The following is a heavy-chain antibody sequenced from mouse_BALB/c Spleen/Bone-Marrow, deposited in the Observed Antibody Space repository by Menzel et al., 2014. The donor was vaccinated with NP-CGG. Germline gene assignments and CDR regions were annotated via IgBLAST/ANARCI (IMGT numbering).Heavy chain of an antibody. CDR2: IDPANGNT. CDR1: GSNIKDTY. CDR3: ASYYYGSSSFAY. J-gene: IGHJ3*01. D-gene: IGHD1-1*01. V-gene: IGHV14-3*02. Sequence: EVQLQQSGAELVKPGASVKLSCTASGSNIKDTYMHWVKQRPEQGLEWIGRIDPANGNTKYDPKFQGKATIPADTSSNTAYLQLSSLTSEDTAVYYCASYYYGSSSFAYWGQGTLVTVSA.